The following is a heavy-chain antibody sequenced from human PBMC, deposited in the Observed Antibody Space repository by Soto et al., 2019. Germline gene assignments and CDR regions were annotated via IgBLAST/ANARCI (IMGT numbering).Heavy chain of an antibody. CDR2: IHYSGST. CDR1: GGSVSSTSYY. D-gene: IGHD6-13*01. J-gene: IGHJ4*02. CDR3: ARGNNHRWYDY. V-gene: IGHV4-61*01. Sequence: KPSETLSLTCTVSGGSVSSTSYYGTWIRQPPGKGLEWIGYIHYSGSTNYNPSLQSRVTISVDTSKNHFSLELTSVTAADTAVYYCARGNNHRWYDYWGQGTLVPVSS.